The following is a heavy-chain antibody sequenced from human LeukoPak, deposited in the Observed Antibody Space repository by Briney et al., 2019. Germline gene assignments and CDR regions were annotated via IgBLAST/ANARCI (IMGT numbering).Heavy chain of an antibody. J-gene: IGHJ6*03. V-gene: IGHV3-21*01. CDR3: ARDSSSWRCYYYMDV. Sequence: GGSLRLSCEASGFTFTSYNMNWVRQAPGKGLEWVSSISSSTNYIHYADSVKGRFTISRDNAKNSLYLQMNSLRAEDTAVYYCARDSSSWRCYYYMDVWGKGTTVTVSS. D-gene: IGHD6-13*01. CDR2: ISSSTNYI. CDR1: GFTFTSYN.